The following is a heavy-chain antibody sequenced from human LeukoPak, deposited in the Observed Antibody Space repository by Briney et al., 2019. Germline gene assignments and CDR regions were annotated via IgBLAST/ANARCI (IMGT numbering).Heavy chain of an antibody. V-gene: IGHV3-48*03. CDR3: ARELYYYGSATLDY. CDR1: GLTFSSYE. Sequence: GGSLRLSCAASGLTFSSYEMNWVRQAPGKGLEWVSYISSSGSTIYYADSVKGRFTISRDNAKNSLYLQMNSLRAEDTAVYYCARELYYYGSATLDYWGQGTLVTVSS. CDR2: ISSSGSTI. J-gene: IGHJ4*02. D-gene: IGHD3-10*01.